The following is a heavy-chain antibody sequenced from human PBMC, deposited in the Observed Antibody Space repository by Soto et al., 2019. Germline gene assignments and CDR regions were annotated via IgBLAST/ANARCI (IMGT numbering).Heavy chain of an antibody. CDR3: ARSEGELYYYYMDV. CDR1: AYTFTSYD. J-gene: IGHJ6*03. D-gene: IGHD1-26*01. V-gene: IGHV1-8*01. Sequence: ASVKLSCKACAYTFTSYDINWVRQATGQGLEWMGWMNPNSGNTGYAQKFQGRVTMTRNTSISTAYMELSSLRSEDTAVYYCARSEGELYYYYMDVWGKGTTVTVSS. CDR2: MNPNSGNT.